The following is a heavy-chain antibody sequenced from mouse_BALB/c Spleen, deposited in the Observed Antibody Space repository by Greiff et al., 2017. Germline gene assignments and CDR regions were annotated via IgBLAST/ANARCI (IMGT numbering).Heavy chain of an antibody. V-gene: IGHV3-2*02. CDR3: ASFLANWGSWFAY. J-gene: IGHJ3*01. CDR1: GYSITSDYA. D-gene: IGHD4-1*01. Sequence: LQESGPGLVKPSQSLSLTCTVTGYSITSDYAWNWIRQFPGNKLEWMGYISYSGSTSYNPSLKSRISITRDTSKNQFFLQLNSVTTEDTATYYCASFLANWGSWFAYWGQGTLVTVSA. CDR2: ISYSGST.